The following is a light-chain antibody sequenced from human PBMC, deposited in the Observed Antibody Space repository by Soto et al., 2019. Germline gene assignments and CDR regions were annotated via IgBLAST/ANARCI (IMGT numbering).Light chain of an antibody. CDR2: AAS. V-gene: IGKV1-39*01. CDR3: QQLRLYPST. J-gene: IGKJ4*01. CDR1: QDIGRF. Sequence: DIHMTQSPSSLSASVGDRVTITCLASQDIGRFLNWYQVKPGEAPKLLIYAASTLYGGVPSRFSGSGSGTDFALTITSLQAEDFATYYCQQLRLYPSTFGGGTKGDIK.